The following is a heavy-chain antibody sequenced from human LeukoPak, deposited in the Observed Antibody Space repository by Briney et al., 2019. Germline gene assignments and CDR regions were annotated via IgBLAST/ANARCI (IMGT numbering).Heavy chain of an antibody. V-gene: IGHV1-69*13. Sequence: ASVKVSCKASGGTFSSYAISWVRQAPGQGLEWMGGIIPIFGTANYAQKFQGRVTITADESTSTAYMELSSLRSEDPAVYYCARDVRNSSGCYFDYWGQGTLVTVSS. J-gene: IGHJ4*02. D-gene: IGHD6-6*01. CDR2: IIPIFGTA. CDR3: ARDVRNSSGCYFDY. CDR1: GGTFSSYA.